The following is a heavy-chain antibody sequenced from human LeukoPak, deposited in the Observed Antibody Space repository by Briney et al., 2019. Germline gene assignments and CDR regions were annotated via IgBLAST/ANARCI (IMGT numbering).Heavy chain of an antibody. V-gene: IGHV3-48*01. CDR3: AKGPYYDILTGYFSP. Sequence: GGSLRLSCAASGFTFSSYSMNWVRQAPGKGLEWVSYISSSSSTIYYADSVKGRFTISRDNSKNTLYLQMNSLRAEDTDIYYCAKGPYYDILTGYFSPWGQGTLVTVSS. CDR2: ISSSSSTI. D-gene: IGHD3-9*01. CDR1: GFTFSSYS. J-gene: IGHJ5*02.